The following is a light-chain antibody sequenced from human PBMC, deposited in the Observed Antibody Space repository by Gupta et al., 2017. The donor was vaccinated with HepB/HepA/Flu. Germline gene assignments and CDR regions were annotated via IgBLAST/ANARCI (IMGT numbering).Light chain of an antibody. V-gene: IGLV1-51*02. J-gene: IGLJ3*02. CDR3: GAWDSSLSDWV. CDR1: SSSIGKNY. CDR2: ENN. Sequence: QSVLTQPPSVSAAPGQKVTISCSGSSSSIGKNYVSWYRQLPGTAPKLLISENNNRSSGIPDRFSGSKSATSATLTITGLQTGDEADYYCGAWDSSLSDWVFGGGTKLTVL.